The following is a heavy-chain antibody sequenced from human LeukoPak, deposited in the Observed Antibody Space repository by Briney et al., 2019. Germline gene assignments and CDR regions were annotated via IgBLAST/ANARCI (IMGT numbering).Heavy chain of an antibody. D-gene: IGHD1-1*01. J-gene: IGHJ6*02. CDR3: TRGPILLWIHNDMDV. CDR2: IRSKAYGGTT. Sequence: GGSLRLSCTASGFIFGDHAMSWVRQAPGKGLEWVGFIRSKAYGGTTEYAASVKGRFTISRDDSKSIAYLQMNSLKSEDTAFYYCTRGPILLWIHNDMDVWGQGTTVTVSS. CDR1: GFIFGDHA. V-gene: IGHV3-49*04.